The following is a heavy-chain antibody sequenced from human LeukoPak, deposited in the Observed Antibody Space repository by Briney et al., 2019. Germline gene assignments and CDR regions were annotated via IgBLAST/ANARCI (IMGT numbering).Heavy chain of an antibody. J-gene: IGHJ4*02. CDR3: ARARSPVRYYFDY. V-gene: IGHV4-34*01. CDR2: INHSGST. CDR1: GGSFSGYY. Sequence: SETLSLTCAVYGGSFSGYYWSWIRQPPGKGLEWIGEINHSGSTSYNPSLKSRVTISVDTSKNQFSLKLSSVTAADTAVYYCARARSPVRYYFDYWGQGTLVTVSS.